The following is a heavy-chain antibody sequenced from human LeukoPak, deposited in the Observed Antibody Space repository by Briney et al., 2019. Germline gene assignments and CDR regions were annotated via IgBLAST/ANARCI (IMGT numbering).Heavy chain of an antibody. Sequence: SETLSLTCTVSGGSIRRYYWSWIRQPPGKGLEWIGYIYYTGSTNYNPSLKSRVTISLDTSKNQFSLKLSSVTAADTAVYYCARVDSSSWSLYYYYYMDVWGKGTTVTVSS. V-gene: IGHV4-59*01. CDR3: ARVDSSSWSLYYYYYMDV. D-gene: IGHD6-13*01. CDR2: IYYTGST. J-gene: IGHJ6*03. CDR1: GGSIRRYY.